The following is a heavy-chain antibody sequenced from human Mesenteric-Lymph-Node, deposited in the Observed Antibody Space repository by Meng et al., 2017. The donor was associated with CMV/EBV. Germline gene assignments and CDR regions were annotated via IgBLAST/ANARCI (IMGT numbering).Heavy chain of an antibody. J-gene: IGHJ4*02. D-gene: IGHD1-20*01. Sequence: CTFSGFSLRSSGMGVGWLRQPPGKALDWLALIYWDDDKRYSPSLKSRLTITGDTSKNQVVLTVTNLDPVDTATYYCARYNWNYFDYWGQGTLVTVSS. CDR2: IYWDDDK. CDR1: GFSLRSSGMG. CDR3: ARYNWNYFDY. V-gene: IGHV2-5*02.